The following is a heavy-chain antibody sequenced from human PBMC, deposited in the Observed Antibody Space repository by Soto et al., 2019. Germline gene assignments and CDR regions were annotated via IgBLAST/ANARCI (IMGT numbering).Heavy chain of an antibody. Sequence: QVQLPESGTGLMKPSQTLSLTCTVSGGSISSGGYYWSWIRQHPGKGLEWIGYIYYSGSTYYNPSLNSRVTISVDTSKNQFSLKLSSVTAADTAVYYCARDHAWACDIWGQGTMVTVSS. J-gene: IGHJ3*02. CDR3: ARDHAWACDI. CDR1: GGSISSGGYY. CDR2: IYYSGST. V-gene: IGHV4-31*03.